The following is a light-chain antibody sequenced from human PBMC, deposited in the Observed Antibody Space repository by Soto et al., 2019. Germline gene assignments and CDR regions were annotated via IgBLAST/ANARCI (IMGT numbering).Light chain of an antibody. CDR1: SSDVGAYNY. V-gene: IGLV2-11*01. J-gene: IGLJ2*01. CDR2: DVT. CDR3: CSYAAGDSFK. Sequence: QSALTQPRSVSGSPGQSVTISCTGTSSDVGAYNYVSWHQQHPGKAPKLVIYDVTQRPSGVPDRFSASKSDITASLTISGLQAEDEADYYCCSYAAGDSFKFGGGTKLTVL.